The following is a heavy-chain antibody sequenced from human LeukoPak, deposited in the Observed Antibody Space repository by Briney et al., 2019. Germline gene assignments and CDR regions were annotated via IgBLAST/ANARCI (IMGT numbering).Heavy chain of an antibody. D-gene: IGHD4-17*01. CDR2: IIPILGIA. CDR3: ARGIDYGDYAAAFDI. J-gene: IGHJ3*02. V-gene: IGHV1-69*02. CDR1: GYTFTTYN. Sequence: SVKVSCKASGYTFTTYNMNWVRQAPGQGLEWMGRIIPILGIANYAQKFQGRVTITADKSTSTAYMELSSLRSEDTAVYYCARGIDYGDYAAAFDIWGQGTMVTVSS.